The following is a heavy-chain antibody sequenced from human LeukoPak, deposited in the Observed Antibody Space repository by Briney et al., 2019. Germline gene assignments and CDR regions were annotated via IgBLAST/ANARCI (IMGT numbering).Heavy chain of an antibody. CDR2: IYYSGGT. D-gene: IGHD1-26*01. Sequence: PSETLSLTCTVSGGSISSYYWSWIRQPPGKGLEWIGYIYYSGGTNYNPSLKSRVTISVDTSKNQFSLKLGSVTAADTAVYYCASTLYSGSYYLTQLDYWGQGTLVTVSS. J-gene: IGHJ4*02. CDR1: GGSISSYY. CDR3: ASTLYSGSYYLTQLDY. V-gene: IGHV4-59*12.